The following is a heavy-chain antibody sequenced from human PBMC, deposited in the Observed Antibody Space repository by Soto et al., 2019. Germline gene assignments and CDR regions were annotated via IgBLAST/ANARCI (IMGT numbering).Heavy chain of an antibody. J-gene: IGHJ5*02. CDR3: SRLGANSGYGTNWFDP. CDR2: IYTSGST. V-gene: IGHV4-4*07. CDR1: GGSISSYY. D-gene: IGHD6-13*01. Sequence: ASETLSLTCTVSGGSISSYYWSWIRQPAGKGLEWIGRIYTSGSTNYNPSLKSRVTMSVDTSKNQFSLKLSSVTAADTAVYYCSRLGANSGYGTNWFDPWGQGTLVTVSS.